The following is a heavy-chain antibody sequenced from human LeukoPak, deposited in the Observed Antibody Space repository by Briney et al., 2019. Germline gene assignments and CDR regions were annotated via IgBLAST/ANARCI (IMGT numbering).Heavy chain of an antibody. J-gene: IGHJ4*02. V-gene: IGHV3-48*01. CDR3: ARGAYYYED. D-gene: IGHD3-22*01. CDR2: ISSSSSTI. Sequence: GGSLRLSCAASGFTFSNYGIHWVRQAPGKGLEWVSYISSSSSTIYYADSVKGRFTISRDNAKNSLYLQMNSLRAEDTAVYYCARGAYYYEDWGQGTLVTVSS. CDR1: GFTFSNYG.